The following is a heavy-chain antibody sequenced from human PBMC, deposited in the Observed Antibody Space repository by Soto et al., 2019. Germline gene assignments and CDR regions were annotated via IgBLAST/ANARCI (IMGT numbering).Heavy chain of an antibody. J-gene: IGHJ4*02. CDR1: GDTF. V-gene: IGHV1-69*06. CDR3: ARDRDNYDFWSGSRYYFDS. D-gene: IGHD3-3*01. CDR2: IIPIFRTA. Sequence: SVKVSCKASGDTFSWVRQAPGQGLEWVGGIIPIFRTAKYAQKFQGRVTITADKSTNTAYMGLSSLRSEDTAVYYCARDRDNYDFWSGSRYYFDSWGQGTLVTVSS.